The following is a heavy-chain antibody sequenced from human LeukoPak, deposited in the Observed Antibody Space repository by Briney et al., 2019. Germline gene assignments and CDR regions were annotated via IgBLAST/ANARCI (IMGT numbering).Heavy chain of an antibody. Sequence: GGSLRLSCAASGFTFSSYAMSWVRQAPGKGLEWVSAISGSGGSTYYADSVKGRFTISRDNSKNTLYLQMNSLRAEDTAVYYCAKDDHFYYGSGSYPQDAFDIWGQGTMVTVSS. J-gene: IGHJ3*02. V-gene: IGHV3-23*01. CDR1: GFTFSSYA. CDR3: AKDDHFYYGSGSYPQDAFDI. D-gene: IGHD3-10*01. CDR2: ISGSGGST.